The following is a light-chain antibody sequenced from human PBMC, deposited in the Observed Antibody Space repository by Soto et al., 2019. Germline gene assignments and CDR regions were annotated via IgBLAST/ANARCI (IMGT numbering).Light chain of an antibody. Sequence: QSALTQPRSVSGSPGQSVTISCTGTSSDVGGYNYVAWYQQHPGKAPKLMIYDVSKRPSGVPDRFSGSKSDNTASLTISGIQADDEADYYCCSYAGSSTHVFGTGTRSPS. J-gene: IGLJ1*01. CDR1: SSDVGGYNY. V-gene: IGLV2-11*01. CDR3: CSYAGSSTHV. CDR2: DVS.